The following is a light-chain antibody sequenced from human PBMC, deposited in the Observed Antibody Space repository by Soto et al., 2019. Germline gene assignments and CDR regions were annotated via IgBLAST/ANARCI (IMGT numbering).Light chain of an antibody. CDR2: SDN. V-gene: IGLV1-44*01. Sequence: QSVLTQPPSASGTPGQRVTISCSGSSSNIGSNTVNWYQQLPGTAPKLLIHSDNQRPSGVPDRFSGSKSGTSASLAISGLQSEDEADYYCAAWEGSLNGRVFGTGTKVTVL. CDR3: AAWEGSLNGRV. CDR1: SSNIGSNT. J-gene: IGLJ1*01.